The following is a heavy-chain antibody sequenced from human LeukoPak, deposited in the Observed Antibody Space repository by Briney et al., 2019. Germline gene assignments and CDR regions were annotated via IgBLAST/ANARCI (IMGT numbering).Heavy chain of an antibody. Sequence: PSKTLSLTCTVSGCSISSGDYYWSWIRQPPGKGLEWLGYIYYSGSNYYNPSLKSRVTISVDTSKNQFSLKLSSVTAADTAVYYCARDLNGHYGSGTSYFDYWGQGTLVTVSS. D-gene: IGHD3-10*01. CDR2: IYYSGSN. J-gene: IGHJ4*02. CDR3: ARDLNGHYGSGTSYFDY. CDR1: GCSISSGDYY. V-gene: IGHV4-30-4*01.